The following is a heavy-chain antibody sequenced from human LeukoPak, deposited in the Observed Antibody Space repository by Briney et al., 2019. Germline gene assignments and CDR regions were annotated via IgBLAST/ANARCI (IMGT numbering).Heavy chain of an antibody. D-gene: IGHD6-13*01. CDR3: ARANQPGIAAAGSGTHFDY. V-gene: IGHV1-18*01. Sequence: GASVKVSCKASGYTFTSYGISWVRQAPGQGLEWMGWISAYNGNTNYAQKLQGRVTMTTDTSTSTAYMELRSLRSDDTAVYYCARANQPGIAAAGSGTHFDYWGQGTLVTVSS. CDR2: ISAYNGNT. CDR1: GYTFTSYG. J-gene: IGHJ4*02.